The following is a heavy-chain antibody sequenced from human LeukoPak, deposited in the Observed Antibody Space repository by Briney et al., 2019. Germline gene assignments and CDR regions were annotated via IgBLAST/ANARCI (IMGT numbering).Heavy chain of an antibody. CDR3: ARTTVTTRGRAFDI. V-gene: IGHV3-21*01. D-gene: IGHD4-17*01. Sequence: GGSLRLSCAASGFTFSSYSMNWVRQAPGKGLEWVSSISSSISYIYYADSVKGRFTISRDNAKNSLYLQMTSLRAEDTAVYYCARTTVTTRGRAFDIWGQGTMVTVSS. CDR2: ISSSISYI. J-gene: IGHJ3*02. CDR1: GFTFSSYS.